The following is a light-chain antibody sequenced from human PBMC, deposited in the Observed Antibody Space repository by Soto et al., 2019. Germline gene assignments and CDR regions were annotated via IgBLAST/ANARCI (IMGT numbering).Light chain of an antibody. Sequence: QSALTQPASVSGSPGQSVTISCTGTSSDVGSDDVVYWYQQQPGKVPKLIIYDVSSRPSGVSNRFSGSKSGNSASLPISGLQAEDEADYYCHSYASTPTYVFGAGTKLTVL. CDR1: SSDVGSDDV. J-gene: IGLJ1*01. CDR3: HSYASTPTYV. V-gene: IGLV2-23*02. CDR2: DVS.